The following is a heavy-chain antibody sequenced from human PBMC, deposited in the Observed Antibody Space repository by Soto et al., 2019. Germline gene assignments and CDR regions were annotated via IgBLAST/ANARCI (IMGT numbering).Heavy chain of an antibody. CDR3: SRDLGCSGGSCDSGTGNWYLEL. J-gene: IGHJ2*01. CDR1: GFTFSSYS. V-gene: IGHV3-21*01. Sequence: EVQLVESGGGLVKPGGSLRLSCAASGFTFSSYSMNWVRQAPGQGLEWVSSISSRSSYIYYADSVKGRFTISRDNAKNSHYLQMNGLGAEDTSVYYCSRDLGCSGGSCDSGTGNWYLELWGSGTLVTFAS. CDR2: ISSRSSYI. D-gene: IGHD2-15*01.